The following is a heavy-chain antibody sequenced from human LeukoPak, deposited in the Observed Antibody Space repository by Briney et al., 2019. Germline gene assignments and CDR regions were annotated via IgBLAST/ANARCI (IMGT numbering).Heavy chain of an antibody. CDR1: GGSICSYY. Sequence: SETLSLTCTVSGGSICSYYWSWIRQPPGKGLEWIGYIYTSGSTNYNPSLKSRVTISVDTPKNQFSLKLSSVTAADTVVYYCARWSRSDAFDIWGQGTMVTVSS. CDR2: IYTSGST. CDR3: ARWSRSDAFDI. V-gene: IGHV4-4*09. J-gene: IGHJ3*02.